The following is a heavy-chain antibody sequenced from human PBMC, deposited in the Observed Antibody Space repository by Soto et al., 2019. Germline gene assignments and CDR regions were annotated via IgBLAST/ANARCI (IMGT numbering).Heavy chain of an antibody. J-gene: IGHJ4*02. CDR2: ISNDGRRK. D-gene: IGHD2-21*02. CDR1: GFSLSTNT. V-gene: IGHV3-30*04. Sequence: GGSLRLSCAASGFSLSTNTMHWFRQVPGKGLEWVASISNDGRRKYYADFVKGRFTISRDTANNILYLEMNSLRAEDTSLYYCARVATAMTYDFWGQGTQVTVSS. CDR3: ARVATAMTYDF.